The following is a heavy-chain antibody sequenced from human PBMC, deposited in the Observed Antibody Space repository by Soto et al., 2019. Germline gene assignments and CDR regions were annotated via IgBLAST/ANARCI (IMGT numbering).Heavy chain of an antibody. V-gene: IGHV1-69*01. Sequence: QVQLVQSGAEVKKPGSSVKVSCKASGGTFSSFIISWVRQAPGQGLEWMGGIIPIYGTANYAQKFQGRVTITADASTRTAYMELSSLRSEDTAVYYCAKDRRADWESYYYYAMDVWGQGTTVTVSS. CDR2: IIPIYGTA. CDR3: AKDRRADWESYYYYAMDV. J-gene: IGHJ6*02. CDR1: GGTFSSFI. D-gene: IGHD1-26*01.